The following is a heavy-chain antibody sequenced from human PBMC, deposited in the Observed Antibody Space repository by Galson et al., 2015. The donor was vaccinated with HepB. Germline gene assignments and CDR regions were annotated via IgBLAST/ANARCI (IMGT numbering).Heavy chain of an antibody. V-gene: IGHV1-69*13. Sequence: SVKVSCKASGVTLSSYAISWVRQSPGQGLEWMGGIIPICGTANYEQKFQGRVTITADDSTSTAYMQLSSLRPEDTAVNYCGGGEGVVRGGNAFDIWGQGTMVTVSS. CDR3: GGGEGVVRGGNAFDI. CDR2: IIPICGTA. J-gene: IGHJ3*02. CDR1: GVTLSSYA. D-gene: IGHD3-10*01.